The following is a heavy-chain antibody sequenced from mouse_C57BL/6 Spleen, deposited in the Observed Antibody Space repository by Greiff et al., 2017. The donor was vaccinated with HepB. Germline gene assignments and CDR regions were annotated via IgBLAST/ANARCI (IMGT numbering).Heavy chain of an antibody. CDR2: IHPNSGST. CDR3: ARYDGNYSDFDV. Sequence: VQLQQPGAELVKPGASVKLSCKASGYTFTSYWMHWVKQRPGQGLEWIGMIHPNSGSTNYNEKFKSKATLTVDKSSSTAYMQLSSLTSEDSAVYYCARYDGNYSDFDVWGTGTTVTVSS. CDR1: GYTFTSYW. J-gene: IGHJ1*03. D-gene: IGHD2-1*01. V-gene: IGHV1-64*01.